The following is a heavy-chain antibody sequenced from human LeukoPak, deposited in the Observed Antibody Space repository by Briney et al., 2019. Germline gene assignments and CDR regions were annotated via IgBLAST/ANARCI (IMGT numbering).Heavy chain of an antibody. D-gene: IGHD3-10*01. CDR2: NSTSSGYI. CDR1: GFTFSSYS. J-gene: IGHJ4*02. Sequence: GGSLRLSCEASGFTFSSYSMNWVRQAPGKGLEWVSSNSTSSGYIYYADSVKGRFTISRDNAENSLYLQMNSLRAEDTAVYYCARAYGSGSYVPDYWGQGTLVTVSS. CDR3: ARAYGSGSYVPDY. V-gene: IGHV3-21*01.